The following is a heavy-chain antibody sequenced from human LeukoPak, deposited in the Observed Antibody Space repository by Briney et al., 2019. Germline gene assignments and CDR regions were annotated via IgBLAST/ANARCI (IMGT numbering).Heavy chain of an antibody. D-gene: IGHD7-27*01. CDR2: INPNSGGT. J-gene: IGHJ3*02. CDR1: GYTFTGYY. CDR3: ARSAGDDAFDI. Sequence: ASVQVSRKASGYTFTGYYMHWVRPAPGQELEWMGWINPNSGGTNYTQKFQGWVTMTRDTSISTAYMELSRLRSDDTAVYYCARSAGDDAFDIWGQGTMVTVSS. V-gene: IGHV1-2*04.